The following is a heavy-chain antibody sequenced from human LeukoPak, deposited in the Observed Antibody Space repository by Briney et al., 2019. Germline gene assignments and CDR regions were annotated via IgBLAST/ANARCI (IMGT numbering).Heavy chain of an antibody. Sequence: GGSLRLSCAASGFTFNIHGMSWVRQAPGKGLEWVSAIGGTAGGTYYADSVKGRFTISRDNAKNSLYLQMNSLRAEDTAVYYCARAGYYDSSGYYPLDYWGQGTLVTVSS. V-gene: IGHV3-23*01. CDR2: IGGTAGGT. J-gene: IGHJ4*02. D-gene: IGHD3-22*01. CDR1: GFTFNIHG. CDR3: ARAGYYDSSGYYPLDY.